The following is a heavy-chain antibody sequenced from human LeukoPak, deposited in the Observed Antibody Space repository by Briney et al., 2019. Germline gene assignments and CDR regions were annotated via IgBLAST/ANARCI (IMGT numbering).Heavy chain of an antibody. J-gene: IGHJ4*02. CDR1: GFTFSSDA. Sequence: GGSLRLSCAASGFTFSSDAMSWGRQAPGKGLEWGSAISGSGGSTYYADSAKGRFTISRDNSKNTLYLQMNSLRAEDTAVYYCAKDLEYRNQYYFDYWGQGTLVTVSS. CDR2: ISGSGGST. V-gene: IGHV3-23*01. D-gene: IGHD1-14*01. CDR3: AKDLEYRNQYYFDY.